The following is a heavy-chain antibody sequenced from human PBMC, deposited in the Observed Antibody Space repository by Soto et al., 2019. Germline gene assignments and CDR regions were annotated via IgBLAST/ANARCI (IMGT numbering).Heavy chain of an antibody. CDR2: INHSGST. D-gene: IGHD5-12*01. CDR3: ARDGYNYPKRNYFDY. Sequence: QVQLQQWGAGLLKPSETLSLTCAVYGGSFSGYYWSWIRQPPGKGLEWIGEINHSGSTNYNPSLKSRVTISVDTSKNQFSLKRRSVTAADTAVYYCARDGYNYPKRNYFDYWGQGTLVTVSS. CDR1: GGSFSGYY. V-gene: IGHV4-34*01. J-gene: IGHJ4*02.